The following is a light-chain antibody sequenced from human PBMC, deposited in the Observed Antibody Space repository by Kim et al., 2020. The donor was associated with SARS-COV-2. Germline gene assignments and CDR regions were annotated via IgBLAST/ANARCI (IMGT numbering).Light chain of an antibody. Sequence: SYELTQPPSVSVSPGQTARITCSGDALPKQYAYWYQQKPGQAPVLVIYKDSERPSGIPERFSGSSSGTTGTLTSSGVQAEGEADYYCQSADSSGTYRVFG. CDR2: KDS. V-gene: IGLV3-25*03. CDR3: QSADSSGTYRV. CDR1: ALPKQY. J-gene: IGLJ2*01.